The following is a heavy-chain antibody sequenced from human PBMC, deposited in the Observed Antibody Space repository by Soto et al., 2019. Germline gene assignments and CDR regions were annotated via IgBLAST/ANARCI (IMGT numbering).Heavy chain of an antibody. CDR2: INHSGST. CDR1: VGSFSGYY. J-gene: IGHJ5*02. Sequence: SETLSLAGAVYVGSFSGYYWSWMRQPPGKGLEWIGEINHSGSTNYNPSLKSRVTISVDTSKNQFSLKLSSVTAADTAVYYCARGRWELPAGWFDPWGQGTLVTVSS. V-gene: IGHV4-34*01. CDR3: ARGRWELPAGWFDP. D-gene: IGHD1-26*01.